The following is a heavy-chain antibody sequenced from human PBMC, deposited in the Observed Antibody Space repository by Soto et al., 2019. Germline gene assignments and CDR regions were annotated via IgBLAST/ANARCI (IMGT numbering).Heavy chain of an antibody. V-gene: IGHV1-3*01. D-gene: IGHD6-19*01. J-gene: IGHJ4*02. CDR1: GYTFSNYI. CDR3: AKEPAVAGMLALDF. Sequence: QGQIVQSGAEVKKPGASVKISCKDSGYTFSNYITHWVRQAPGERLEWMGWINAANGNTKYSQKFQGRVTITRDTSATTIYMDLSSLRSEDTGVYYCAKEPAVAGMLALDFWGQGTLVTVSS. CDR2: INAANGNT.